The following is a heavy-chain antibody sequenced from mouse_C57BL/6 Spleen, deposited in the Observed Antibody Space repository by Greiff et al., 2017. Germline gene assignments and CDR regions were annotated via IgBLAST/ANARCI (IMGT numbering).Heavy chain of an antibody. V-gene: IGHV1-82*01. CDR2: IYPGDGDT. D-gene: IGHD3-3*01. Sequence: QVQLQQSGPELVKPGASVKISCKASGYAFSSSWMNWVKQSPGKGLEWIGRIYPGDGDTNYNGKFKGKATLTADKSSSTAYMQLSSLTSEDSAVYFCAREGDEYYFDYWGQGTTLTVSS. J-gene: IGHJ2*01. CDR3: AREGDEYYFDY. CDR1: GYAFSSSW.